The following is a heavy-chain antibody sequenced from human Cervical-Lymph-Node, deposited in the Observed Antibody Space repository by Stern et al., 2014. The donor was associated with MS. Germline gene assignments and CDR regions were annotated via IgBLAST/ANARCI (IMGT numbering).Heavy chain of an antibody. D-gene: IGHD4-23*01. CDR2: ISGSSSGI. CDR3: ARDPGLDYGGNSGAFDI. J-gene: IGHJ3*02. CDR1: GFTFSYHY. V-gene: IGHV3-11*01. Sequence: QVQLEESGGGLVEPGGSLRLSCAASGFTFSYHYMTWIRQAPGKGLEWVSYISGSSSGIYYADSVKGRFTISRDNAKKSLYLQMNSLRVEDTAVYYCARDPGLDYGGNSGAFDIWGHGTTVTVSS.